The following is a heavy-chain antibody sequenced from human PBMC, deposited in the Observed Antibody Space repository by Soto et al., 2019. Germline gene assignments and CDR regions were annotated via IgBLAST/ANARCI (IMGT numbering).Heavy chain of an antibody. J-gene: IGHJ4*02. Sequence: QMQLQESGPGLVKPSETLSLTCAVSSASIITEQRWTWVRQPPGKGLEWIGEIHPSGSTNNNPSLRSRVTMAVDKSKNQFTLNLNSVTAAETDLYSCARSFGWYAIDHWGQGTLVLVSS. D-gene: IGHD6-19*01. CDR3: ARSFGWYAIDH. CDR1: SASIITEQR. CDR2: IHPSGST. V-gene: IGHV4-4*02.